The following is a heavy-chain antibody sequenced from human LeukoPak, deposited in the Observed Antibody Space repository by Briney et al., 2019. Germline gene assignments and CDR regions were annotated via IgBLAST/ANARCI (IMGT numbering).Heavy chain of an antibody. J-gene: IGHJ4*02. CDR1: GGSISSSNW. CDR2: IYHSGST. CDR3: ARDQGIAVAGYFDY. D-gene: IGHD6-19*01. Sequence: TETLSLTCAVSGGSISSSNWWSWVRQPLGKGLEWIGEIYHSGSTNYNPSLKSRVTISVDKSKNQFSLKLSSVTAADTAVYYCARDQGIAVAGYFDYWGQGTLVTVSS. V-gene: IGHV4-4*02.